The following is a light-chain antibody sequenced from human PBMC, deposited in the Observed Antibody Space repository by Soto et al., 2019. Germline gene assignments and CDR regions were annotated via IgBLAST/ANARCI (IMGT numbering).Light chain of an antibody. J-gene: IGLJ2*01. CDR1: SSNIGNNY. V-gene: IGLV1-51*01. CDR3: ATWDSSLSVVI. CDR2: DNN. Sequence: QSVLTQPPSVSAAPGQKVTISCSGSSSNIGNNYVTWYQHLPGTAPKLLIYDNNKRPSGIPGRFSGSKSGTSATLGITGLQTGDEADYYCATWDSSLSVVIFGGGTKVTVL.